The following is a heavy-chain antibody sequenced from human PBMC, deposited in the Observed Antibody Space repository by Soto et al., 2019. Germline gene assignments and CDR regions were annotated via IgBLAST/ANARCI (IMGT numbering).Heavy chain of an antibody. D-gene: IGHD6-19*01. V-gene: IGHV3-23*01. CDR1: GFTFSTYA. CDR3: AKDRDDSSGWYSWFDP. CDR2: ISGSGGST. Sequence: EVQLLDSGGGLAQPGGSLRLSCAASGFTFSTYAMSWVRQAPGRGLEWVSTISGSGGSTYYADSVEGRFTISRDNSKNTLYLQMNGLTAEDTAVYYCAKDRDDSSGWYSWFDPWGQGTLVTVSS. J-gene: IGHJ5*02.